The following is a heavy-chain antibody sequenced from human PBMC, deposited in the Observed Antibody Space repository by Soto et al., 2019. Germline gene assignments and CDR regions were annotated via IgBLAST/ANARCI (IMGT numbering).Heavy chain of an antibody. CDR2: IYHSGST. CDR1: GYSISSGYY. J-gene: IGHJ5*02. V-gene: IGHV4-38-2*02. D-gene: IGHD3-3*01. CDR3: ARDRVRGVVIPRWGWFDP. Sequence: SETLSLTCTVSGYSISSGYYWGWIRQPPGKGLEWIGSIYHSGSTYYNPSLKSRVTISVDTSKNQFSLKLSSVTAADTAVYYCARDRVRGVVIPRWGWFDPWGQGTLVTVSS.